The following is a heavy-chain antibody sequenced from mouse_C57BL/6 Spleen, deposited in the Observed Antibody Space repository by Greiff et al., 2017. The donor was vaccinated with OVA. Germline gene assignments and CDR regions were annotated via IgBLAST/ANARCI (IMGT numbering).Heavy chain of an antibody. Sequence: EVKLEESGGGLVKPGGSLKLSCAASGFTFSSYAMSWVRQTPEKRLEWVATISDGGSYTYYPDNVKGRFTISRDNAKNNLYLQMSRLKSEDTAMYYCARRGDWYFDVWGTGTTVTVSS. V-gene: IGHV5-4*03. CDR3: ARRGDWYFDV. J-gene: IGHJ1*03. CDR1: GFTFSSYA. CDR2: ISDGGSYT.